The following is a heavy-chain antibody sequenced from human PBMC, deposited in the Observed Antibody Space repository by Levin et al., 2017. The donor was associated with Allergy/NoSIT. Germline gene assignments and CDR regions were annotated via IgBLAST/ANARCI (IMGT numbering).Heavy chain of an antibody. J-gene: IGHJ6*02. CDR2: IWYDGSNK. CDR3: ARPHYSGYDDYGMDV. D-gene: IGHD5-12*01. CDR1: GFTFSSYG. Sequence: GGSLRLSCAASGFTFSSYGMHWVRQAPGKGLEWVAVIWYDGSNKYYADSVKGRFTISRDNSKNTLYLQMNSLRAEDTAVYYCARPHYSGYDDYGMDVWGQGTTVTVSS. V-gene: IGHV3-33*01.